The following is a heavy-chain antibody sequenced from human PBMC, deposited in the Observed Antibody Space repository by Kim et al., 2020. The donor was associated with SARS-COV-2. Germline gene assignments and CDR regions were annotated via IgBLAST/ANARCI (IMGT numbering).Heavy chain of an antibody. Sequence: GGSLRLSCAASGFTVSSNYMSWVRQAPGKGLEWVSFVYSGGSTYYADSVKGRFTISRHNSKNTLYLQMNSLGAEDTAVHYCARSMELDYWGQGTLVTVSS. CDR3: ARSMELDY. V-gene: IGHV3-53*04. D-gene: IGHD3-10*01. J-gene: IGHJ4*02. CDR2: VYSGGST. CDR1: GFTVSSNY.